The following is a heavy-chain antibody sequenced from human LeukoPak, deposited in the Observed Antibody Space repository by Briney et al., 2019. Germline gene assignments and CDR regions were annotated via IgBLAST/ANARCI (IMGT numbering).Heavy chain of an antibody. Sequence: SETLSLTCTVSGSSISSSSYYWGWIRQPPGKGLEWIGSIYYSGSTYYNPSLKSRVTISVDTSKNQFPLKLSSVTAADTAVYYCARDSYSSGWLPTDAFDIWGQGTMVTVSS. CDR3: ARDSYSSGWLPTDAFDI. V-gene: IGHV4-39*06. D-gene: IGHD6-19*01. J-gene: IGHJ3*02. CDR1: GSSISSSSYY. CDR2: IYYSGST.